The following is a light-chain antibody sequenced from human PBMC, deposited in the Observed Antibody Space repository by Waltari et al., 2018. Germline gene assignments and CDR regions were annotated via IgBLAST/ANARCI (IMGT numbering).Light chain of an antibody. CDR3: QHYVRLPVT. CDR2: ATS. Sequence: ELVLTQSPGTLSLSPGERATLSCRASQSVGRSLAWYQQKPGQAPRLLMYATSNRATGIPDRFSGSGSGTDFSLTISRLEPEDSAVYFCQHYVRLPVTFGQGTTVEIK. V-gene: IGKV3-20*01. CDR1: QSVGRS. J-gene: IGKJ1*01.